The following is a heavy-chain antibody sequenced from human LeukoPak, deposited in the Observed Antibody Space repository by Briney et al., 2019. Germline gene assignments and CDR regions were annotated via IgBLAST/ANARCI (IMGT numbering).Heavy chain of an antibody. CDR3: ARDESGYDFWSGYLDY. Sequence: EASVKVSCKASGCTFSSYAISWVRQAPGQGLEWMGRIIPIFGTANYAQKFQGRVTITTDESTSTAYMELSSLRSEDTAVYYCARDESGYDFWSGYLDYWGQGTLVTVSS. V-gene: IGHV1-69*05. D-gene: IGHD3-3*01. CDR2: IIPIFGTA. J-gene: IGHJ4*02. CDR1: GCTFSSYA.